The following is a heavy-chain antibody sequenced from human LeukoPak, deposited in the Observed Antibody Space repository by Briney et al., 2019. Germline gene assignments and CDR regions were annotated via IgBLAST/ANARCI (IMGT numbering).Heavy chain of an antibody. J-gene: IGHJ4*02. CDR3: ARSHLWFGGLFSLYYFDY. D-gene: IGHD3-10*01. V-gene: IGHV3-48*03. Sequence: PGGSLRLSCAASGFTFSSYEMNWVRQAPGKGLEWVSYISSSGSTIYYADSVKGRFTISRDNAKNSLYLQMNSLRAEDTAVYYCARSHLWFGGLFSLYYFDYWGQGTLVTVSS. CDR2: ISSSGSTI. CDR1: GFTFSSYE.